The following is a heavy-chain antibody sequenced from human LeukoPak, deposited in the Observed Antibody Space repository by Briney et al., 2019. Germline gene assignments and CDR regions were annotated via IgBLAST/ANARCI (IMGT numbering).Heavy chain of an antibody. J-gene: IGHJ5*02. CDR1: GYSFTSYW. V-gene: IGHV5-51*01. CDR3: ARGDSVDYGDYIGWFDP. CDR2: IYPGDPDT. D-gene: IGHD4-17*01. Sequence: GESLKISCKGSGYSFTSYWIGWVRQMPGKGLEWMGIIYPGDPDTRYSPSFQGQVTISADKSISTAYLQWSSLKASDTAMYYCARGDSVDYGDYIGWFDPWGQGTLVTVSS.